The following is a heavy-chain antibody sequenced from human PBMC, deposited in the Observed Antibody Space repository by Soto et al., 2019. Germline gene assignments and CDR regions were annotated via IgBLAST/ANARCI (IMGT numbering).Heavy chain of an antibody. CDR2: IYYDGST. D-gene: IGHD3-22*01. Sequence: QVQLQESGPGLLRPSETLSLNCTVSGGSISSYSWSWIRKSPGQGLEWMGYIYYDGSTDYNTSLKSRVTISVDTSPNQLSLKLSSVTAADTAVYYCARLIDRDGFDPWGQGTLVTVSS. CDR1: GGSISSYS. CDR3: ARLIDRDGFDP. J-gene: IGHJ5*02. V-gene: IGHV4-59*08.